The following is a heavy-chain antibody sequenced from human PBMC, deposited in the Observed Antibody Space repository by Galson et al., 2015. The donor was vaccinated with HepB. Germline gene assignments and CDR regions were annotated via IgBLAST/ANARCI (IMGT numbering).Heavy chain of an antibody. V-gene: IGHV3-74*01. CDR2: INSDGSST. D-gene: IGHD4-17*01. Sequence: SLRLSCAASGFTFSSYWMHWVRQAPGKGLVWVSRINSDGSSTSYADSVKGRFTISRDNAKNTLYLQMNSLRAEDTAVYYCARGLGSADYGVPENWFDPWGQGTLVTVSS. J-gene: IGHJ5*02. CDR3: ARGLGSADYGVPENWFDP. CDR1: GFTFSSYW.